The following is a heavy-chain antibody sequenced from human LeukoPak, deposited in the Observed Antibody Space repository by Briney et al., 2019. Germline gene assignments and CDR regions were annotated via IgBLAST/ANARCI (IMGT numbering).Heavy chain of an antibody. D-gene: IGHD6-13*01. Sequence: PGGSLRLSCAASGFTFSSYWMSWVRQAPGKGLEWVANIKQDGSEKYYVDSVKGRSTISRDNAKNSLYLQMNSLRAEDTAVYYCARGAREAAAGTRSSHPPTGYYYYMDVWGKGTTVTVSS. CDR3: ARGAREAAAGTRSSHPPTGYYYYMDV. CDR1: GFTFSSYW. V-gene: IGHV3-7*01. CDR2: IKQDGSEK. J-gene: IGHJ6*03.